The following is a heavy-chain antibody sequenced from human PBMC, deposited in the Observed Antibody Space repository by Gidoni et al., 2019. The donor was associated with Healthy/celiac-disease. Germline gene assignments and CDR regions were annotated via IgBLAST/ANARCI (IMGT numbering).Heavy chain of an antibody. CDR1: GFPFINAW. D-gene: IGHD5-18*01. CDR2: IKSKTDGGTT. Sequence: EVQLVESGGGLVKPGGSLRLPCAASGFPFINAWMSWVRQAPGKGLKWVGRIKSKTDGGTTDYAAPVKGRFTISRDDSKNTLYLQMNSLKTEDTAVYYCTTGWGYSYGYFDYWGQGTLVTVSS. CDR3: TTGWGYSYGYFDY. V-gene: IGHV3-15*01. J-gene: IGHJ4*02.